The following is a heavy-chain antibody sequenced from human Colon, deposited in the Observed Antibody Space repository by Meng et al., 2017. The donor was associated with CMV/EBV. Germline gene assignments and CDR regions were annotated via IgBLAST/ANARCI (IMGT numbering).Heavy chain of an antibody. D-gene: IGHD6-13*01. Sequence: VSGYNLTDYPIHGLRQAPGQRLEWIGRINPGNGNTKYSQSFQGRVTITRDTSASTTYMELSGLRSEDTAIYYCARDYSSYPYNFFDPWGQGTLVTVSS. CDR3: ARDYSSYPYNFFDP. J-gene: IGHJ5*02. CDR1: GYNLTDYP. V-gene: IGHV1-3*01. CDR2: INPGNGNT.